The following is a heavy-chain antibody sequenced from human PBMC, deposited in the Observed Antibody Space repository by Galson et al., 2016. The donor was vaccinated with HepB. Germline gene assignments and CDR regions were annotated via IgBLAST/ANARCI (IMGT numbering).Heavy chain of an antibody. D-gene: IGHD2-15*01. CDR3: ARARYCGGANCYLDAFDL. V-gene: IGHV4-34*01. Sequence: EPLSLTCAVYGGSISGQYWSWIRQPPGKGLEWIGEINYGGNTNNNPSLESRVTISVDTSRNQFSLNLNSVTAADTAVYYCARARYCGGANCYLDAFDLWGQGTMVTVSS. J-gene: IGHJ3*01. CDR1: GGSISGQY. CDR2: INYGGNT.